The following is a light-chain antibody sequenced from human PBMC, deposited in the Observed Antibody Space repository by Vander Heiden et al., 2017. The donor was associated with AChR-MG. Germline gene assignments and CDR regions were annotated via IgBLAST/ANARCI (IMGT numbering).Light chain of an antibody. CDR2: GAS. Sequence: EIVLTQPPATLSVSPGERATLSCRASQSVRYNLAWYQKQAGQAPRLLIDGASTRATGVPARCSGSGSGTEFTLTISSLQSEDFAVYYCHQYNNWPPWTFGQGTKVEIK. J-gene: IGKJ1*01. V-gene: IGKV3-15*01. CDR3: HQYNNWPPWT. CDR1: QSVRYN.